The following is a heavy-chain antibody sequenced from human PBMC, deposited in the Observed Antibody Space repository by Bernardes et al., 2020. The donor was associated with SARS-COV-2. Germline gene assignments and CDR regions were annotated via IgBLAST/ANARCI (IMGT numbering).Heavy chain of an antibody. V-gene: IGHV3-23*01. J-gene: IGHJ6*02. CDR2: ISAIGGST. CDR3: SKNAKYSSSSMEV. Sequence: GGSLRLSYVASGFTFSKNAMTWVRQVPGKGLEWVSAISAIGGSTYYAESVKGRFTISRDNSRNTLYLEMNSLRAEDTAVYYCSKNAKYSSSSMEVWGQGTTVTVS. D-gene: IGHD6-6*01. CDR1: GFTFSKNA.